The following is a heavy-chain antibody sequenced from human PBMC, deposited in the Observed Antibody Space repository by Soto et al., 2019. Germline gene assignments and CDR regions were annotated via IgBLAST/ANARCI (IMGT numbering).Heavy chain of an antibody. D-gene: IGHD5-18*01. Sequence: RASVKGSFKASGYTFTSYYMHWLRQAPGQGLEWMGIINPSGGSTSYAQKFQGRVTMTRDTSTSTVYMELSSLRSEDTAVYYCARGDSGYSYGLNWFDPWGQGTLVTFSS. CDR1: GYTFTSYY. CDR3: ARGDSGYSYGLNWFDP. CDR2: INPSGGST. V-gene: IGHV1-46*01. J-gene: IGHJ5*02.